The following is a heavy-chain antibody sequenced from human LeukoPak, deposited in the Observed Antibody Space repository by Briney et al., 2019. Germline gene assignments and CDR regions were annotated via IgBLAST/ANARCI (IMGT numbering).Heavy chain of an antibody. J-gene: IGHJ4*02. V-gene: IGHV4-30-2*01. Sequence: SETLSLTCAVSGGSISSGGYSWSWIRQPPGKGLEWIGYIYHSGSTYYNPSLKSRVTISVDRSKNQFSLKLSSVTAADTAVYYCARRSTNGPPYYLEYWGQGTPVTVSS. CDR3: ARRSTNGPPYYLEY. CDR1: GGSISSGGYS. D-gene: IGHD1/OR15-1a*01. CDR2: IYHSGST.